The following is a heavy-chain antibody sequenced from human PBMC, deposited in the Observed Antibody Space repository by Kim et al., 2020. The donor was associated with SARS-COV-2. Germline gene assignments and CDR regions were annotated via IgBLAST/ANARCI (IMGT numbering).Heavy chain of an antibody. Sequence: GGSLRLSCAASGFTFSSYWMSWVRQAPGKGLEWVANIKQDGSEKYYVDSVKGRFTISRDNAKNSLYLQMNSLRAEDTAVYYCAREGYCSSTSCYGEHYYYGMDVWGQGTTVTVSS. CDR1: GFTFSSYW. V-gene: IGHV3-7*03. CDR3: AREGYCSSTSCYGEHYYYGMDV. D-gene: IGHD2-2*01. J-gene: IGHJ6*02. CDR2: IKQDGSEK.